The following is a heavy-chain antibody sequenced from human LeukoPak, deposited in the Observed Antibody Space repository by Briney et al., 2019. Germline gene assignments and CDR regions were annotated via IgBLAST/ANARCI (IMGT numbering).Heavy chain of an antibody. CDR3: ARGGGYSYGSFDY. CDR1: GFTFDDYA. CDR2: ISWNSGDI. V-gene: IGHV3-9*01. D-gene: IGHD5-18*01. J-gene: IGHJ4*02. Sequence: GRSLRLSCAASGFTFDDYAMHWVRQAPGKGLEWVSGISWNSGDIGYADSVKGRFTISRDNAKNTLYLQMNSLRAEDTAVYYCARGGGYSYGSFDYWGQGTLVTVSS.